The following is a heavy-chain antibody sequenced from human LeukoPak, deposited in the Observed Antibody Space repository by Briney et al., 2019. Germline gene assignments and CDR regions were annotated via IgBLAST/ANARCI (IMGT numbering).Heavy chain of an antibody. CDR1: GSTFTKYY. CDR2: INPSGGGA. V-gene: IGHV1-46*01. Sequence: ASVKASCKASGSTFTKYYMHWVRQAPGQGLEWMGIINPSGGGATYAQQFQGSVTMGRATSTTTVYMELSSLRSEDTAVYYCSTWGSSSSPLPSMDVWGQGTTVIVSS. CDR3: STWGSSSSPLPSMDV. D-gene: IGHD3-16*01. J-gene: IGHJ6*02.